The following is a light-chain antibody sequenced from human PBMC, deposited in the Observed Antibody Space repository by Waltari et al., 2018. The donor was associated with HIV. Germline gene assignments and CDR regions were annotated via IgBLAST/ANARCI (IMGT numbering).Light chain of an antibody. V-gene: IGKV1-39*01. CDR1: ESIYPY. CDR2: AAS. CDR3: QQSRSTPLT. Sequence: DIHLSQSPSSLSASVGDTVTITCRASESIYPYLNWFQQTPKTAPKLIIFAASKLESGVPARFRGRGSGAVFTLTINSLQLGDLATYYCQQSRSTPLTFGGGTRVE. J-gene: IGKJ4*02.